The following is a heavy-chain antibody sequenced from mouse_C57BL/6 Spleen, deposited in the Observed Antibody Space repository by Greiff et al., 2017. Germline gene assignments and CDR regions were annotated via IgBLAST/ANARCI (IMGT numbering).Heavy chain of an antibody. Sequence: QVQLKQPGAELVRPGSSVKLSCKASGYTFTSYWMDWVKQRPGQGLEWIGNIYPSDSETHYNQKFKDKATWTVEKSSSTADRQHSSLTSEDSAVYYCARATTVVATGDYWGQGTTLTVSA. CDR3: ARATTVVATGDY. J-gene: IGHJ2*01. V-gene: IGHV1-61*01. D-gene: IGHD1-1*01. CDR2: IYPSDSET. CDR1: GYTFTSYW.